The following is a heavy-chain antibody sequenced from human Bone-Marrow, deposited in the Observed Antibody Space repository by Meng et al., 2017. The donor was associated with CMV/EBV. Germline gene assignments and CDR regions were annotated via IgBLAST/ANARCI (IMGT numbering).Heavy chain of an antibody. CDR3: AALPMTTVSYNFDY. CDR1: GFTFTSSA. CDR2: IVVGSGNT. V-gene: IGHV1-58*01. D-gene: IGHD4-11*01. J-gene: IGHJ4*02. Sequence: SVKVSCKASGFTFTSSAVQWVRQARGQRLEWIGWIVVGSGNTNYAQKFQERVTITRDMFTSTAYMELSSLRSEDTAVYYCAALPMTTVSYNFDYWGQGTLVTVSS.